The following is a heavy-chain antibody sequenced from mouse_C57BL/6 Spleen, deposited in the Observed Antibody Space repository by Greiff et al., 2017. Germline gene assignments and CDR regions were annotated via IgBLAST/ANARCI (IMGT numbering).Heavy chain of an antibody. CDR3: GGYGSSYSY. J-gene: IGHJ2*01. CDR1: GYTFTSYW. CDR2: IDPSDSYT. D-gene: IGHD1-1*01. V-gene: IGHV1-50*01. Sequence: QVQLQQPGAELVKPGASVKLSCKASGYTFTSYWMQWVNQRPGQGLEWIGEIDPSDSYTNYNQKFKGKATLTVDTSSSTAYMQLSSLTSEDSAVYYCGGYGSSYSYWGQGTTLTVSS.